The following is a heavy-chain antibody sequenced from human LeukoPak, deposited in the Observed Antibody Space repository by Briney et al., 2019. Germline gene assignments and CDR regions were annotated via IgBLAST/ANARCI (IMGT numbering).Heavy chain of an antibody. CDR2: IRYDGSNK. Sequence: PGGSLRLSCAASGFTFSNYGMHWVRQAPGKGPEWVAFIRYDGSNKYYADSVKGRFTISRDNSKNTLYLQMNSLRAEDTAVYYCAKDSAAAGNYYYYMDVWGKGTTVTASS. D-gene: IGHD6-13*01. CDR1: GFTFSNYG. CDR3: AKDSAAAGNYYYYMDV. V-gene: IGHV3-30*02. J-gene: IGHJ6*03.